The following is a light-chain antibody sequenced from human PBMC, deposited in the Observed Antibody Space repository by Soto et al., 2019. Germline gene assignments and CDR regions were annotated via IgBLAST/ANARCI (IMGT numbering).Light chain of an antibody. J-gene: IGKJ1*01. CDR2: GAS. CDR1: QSIRTY. V-gene: IGKV1-39*01. CDR3: QQSYNNPT. Sequence: IPMTQSPSSLSPSIGDRVTITCRASQSIRTYLNWYQQKPGKAPKLLIYGASTLESGVPSRFSGGGSGTDFTLTISSLQPEDFGTYYCQQSYNNPTFGQGTRVEIK.